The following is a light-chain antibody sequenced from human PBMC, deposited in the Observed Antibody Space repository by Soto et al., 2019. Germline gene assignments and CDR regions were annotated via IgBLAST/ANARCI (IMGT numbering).Light chain of an antibody. CDR2: EGS. CDR1: SSIVGSYNL. CDR3: CSYAGSSTSHVV. J-gene: IGLJ2*01. V-gene: IGLV2-23*01. Sequence: QSALTQPASVSGSPGQSITISCTGASSIVGSYNLVSWYQQHPGKAPKLMIYEGSKRPSGVSNRFSGSKSGNTASLTISGLQAEDEADYYCCSYAGSSTSHVVFGGGTQLTVL.